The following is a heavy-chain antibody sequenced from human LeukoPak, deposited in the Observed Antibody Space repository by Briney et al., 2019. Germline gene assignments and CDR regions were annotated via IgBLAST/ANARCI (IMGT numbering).Heavy chain of an antibody. CDR1: GFTFSRYA. CDR3: ARGRKITMLRGVIGLKYYMDV. J-gene: IGHJ6*03. D-gene: IGHD3-10*01. Sequence: PGRSLRLSCAASGFTFSRYAMYWVRQAPGKGLEYVSGISHNGGSTYYANSVKDRFTISRDNSKNPVYFQMGSLRAEDMAVYYCARGRKITMLRGVIGLKYYMDVWGKGTTVTISS. CDR2: ISHNGGST. V-gene: IGHV3-64*01.